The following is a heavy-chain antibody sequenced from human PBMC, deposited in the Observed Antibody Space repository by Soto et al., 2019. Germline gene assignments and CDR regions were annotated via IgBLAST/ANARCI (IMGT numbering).Heavy chain of an antibody. Sequence: SETLSLTCTVSGGSILNGGHYWTWIRQHPGKGLEWIGRIFFSGNTHYNPALKSRLTFSLDTAKNQFSLKLTSVTAADTAIYYCARDWGTYDSSGYYHRRYNWFDSWGQGTLVTVSS. J-gene: IGHJ5*01. V-gene: IGHV4-31*03. D-gene: IGHD3-22*01. CDR2: IFFSGNT. CDR3: ARDWGTYDSSGYYHRRYNWFDS. CDR1: GGSILNGGHY.